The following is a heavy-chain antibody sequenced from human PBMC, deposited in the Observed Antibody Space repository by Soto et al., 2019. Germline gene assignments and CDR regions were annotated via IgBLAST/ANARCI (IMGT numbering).Heavy chain of an antibody. CDR2: TYYRSKWYN. D-gene: IGHD3-3*01. Sequence: SETLSLTCAISGDSVSSNSAAWNWIRQSPSRGLEWLGRTYYRSKWYNDYAVSVKSRITINPDTSKNQFPLQLNSVTPEDTAVYYCARAYYDFWSALYYFDYWGQGTLVTVSS. J-gene: IGHJ4*02. CDR3: ARAYYDFWSALYYFDY. CDR1: GDSVSSNSAA. V-gene: IGHV6-1*01.